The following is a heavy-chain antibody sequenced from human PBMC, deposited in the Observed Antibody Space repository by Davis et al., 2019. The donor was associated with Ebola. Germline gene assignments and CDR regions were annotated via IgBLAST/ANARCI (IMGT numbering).Heavy chain of an antibody. CDR1: GGSFSDYY. Sequence: PSETLSLTCTVSGGSFSDYYWSWIRQPPGKGLEWIGIIQHSGTTFYNPSLRSRVTISVDTSKNQFSLKLSSVTAADTAVYYCAREKYGDYSYAPQWFDPWGQGTLVTVSS. V-gene: IGHV4-59*12. J-gene: IGHJ5*02. D-gene: IGHD4-17*01. CDR3: AREKYGDYSYAPQWFDP. CDR2: IQHSGTT.